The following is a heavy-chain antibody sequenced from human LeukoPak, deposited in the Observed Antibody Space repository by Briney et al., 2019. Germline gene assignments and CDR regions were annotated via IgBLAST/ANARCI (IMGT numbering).Heavy chain of an antibody. CDR3: ARDLLMWDLHHYYGMDV. J-gene: IGHJ6*01. Sequence: GASVKVSCKASGYTFSGFRIHWVRQAPGQGLEWMGWVNPRGGATNYAQRFQGRVTMTGDTSISTAYMELSSLTTDDTARYYCARDLLMWDLHHYYGMDVWGQGTTVTVSP. D-gene: IGHD1-26*01. V-gene: IGHV1-2*02. CDR1: GYTFSGFR. CDR2: VNPRGGAT.